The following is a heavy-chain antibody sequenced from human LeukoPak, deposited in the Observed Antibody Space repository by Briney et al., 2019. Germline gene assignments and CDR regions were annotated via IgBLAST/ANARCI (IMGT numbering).Heavy chain of an antibody. CDR2: INHSGST. Sequence: SSETLSLTCAVYGGSFGGYYWSWIRQPPGKGLEWIGEINHSGSTNYNPSLKSRVTISVDTSKNQFSLKLSSVTAADTAVYYCARGGYSYGLAPYYFDYWGQGTLVTVSS. CDR3: ARGGYSYGLAPYYFDY. D-gene: IGHD5-18*01. CDR1: GGSFGGYY. J-gene: IGHJ4*02. V-gene: IGHV4-34*01.